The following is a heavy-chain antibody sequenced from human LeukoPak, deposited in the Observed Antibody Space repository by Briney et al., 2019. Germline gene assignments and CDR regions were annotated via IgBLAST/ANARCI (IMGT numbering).Heavy chain of an antibody. CDR3: ASGSGSYEGGVDY. D-gene: IGHD1-26*01. CDR2: ISYSGGT. Sequence: SETLSLTCTVSGGSISNYYWSWIRQPPGKGLEWIGHISYSGGTDHNPSLKSRVTISLDTSKNRFSLKLSSVTAADTAMYYCASGSGSYEGGVDYWGQGTLVTVSS. J-gene: IGHJ4*02. CDR1: GGSISNYY. V-gene: IGHV4-59*01.